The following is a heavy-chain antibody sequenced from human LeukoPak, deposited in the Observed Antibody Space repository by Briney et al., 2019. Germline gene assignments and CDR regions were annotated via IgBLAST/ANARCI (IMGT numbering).Heavy chain of an antibody. D-gene: IGHD5-24*01. Sequence: PSETLSLTCTVSGGSISSSSYYWGWIRQPPGKGLEWIGSIYYSGNTYYNPSLKSRVTISVDTSKNQFSLKLSSVTAADTAVYYCARGRDGYNHDTFDLWGQGTMVTVSS. CDR2: IYYSGNT. CDR3: ARGRDGYNHDTFDL. J-gene: IGHJ3*01. V-gene: IGHV4-39*07. CDR1: GGSISSSSYY.